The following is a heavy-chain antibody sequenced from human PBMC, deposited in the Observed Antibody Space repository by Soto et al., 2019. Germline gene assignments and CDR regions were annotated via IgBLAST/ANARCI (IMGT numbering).Heavy chain of an antibody. D-gene: IGHD3-3*01. J-gene: IGHJ4*02. Sequence: HVQLVQSGADVKKPGSSVKVSCKASGGTFSSVASNWVRQAPGQGLEWMGGIIHIFGTAKSAQKVQGRVTITADKSTSTAYMELSSLRSEGTDVYYFASQIRDVYNLDQYYLDYWGQGTLVTVSS. CDR2: IIHIFGTA. CDR3: ASQIRDVYNLDQYYLDY. V-gene: IGHV1-69*06. CDR1: GGTFSSVA.